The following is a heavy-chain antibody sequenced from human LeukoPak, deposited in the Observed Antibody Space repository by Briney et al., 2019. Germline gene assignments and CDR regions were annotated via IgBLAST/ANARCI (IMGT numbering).Heavy chain of an antibody. J-gene: IGHJ4*02. CDR3: ARVPIVVVTATSASFDY. CDR1: GYSISSGYY. D-gene: IGHD2-21*02. CDR2: IYHSGST. Sequence: SETLSLTCAVSGYSISSGYYWGWIRQPPGKGLEWIGSIYHSGSTYYNPSLKSRVTISVDTSKNQFSLKLSSVTAADTAVYYCARVPIVVVTATSASFDYWGQGTLVTVSS. V-gene: IGHV4-38-2*01.